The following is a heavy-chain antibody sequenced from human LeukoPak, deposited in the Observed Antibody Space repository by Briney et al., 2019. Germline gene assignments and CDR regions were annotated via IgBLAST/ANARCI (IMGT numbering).Heavy chain of an antibody. V-gene: IGHV3-21*01. J-gene: IGHJ4*02. Sequence: PGGFLRLSCAASGFTFSSYSMNWVRQTPGKGLEWVSSISSSSTYIYYVDSVKGRFTISRDNAKNSLYLQMNSLRAEDTAVYYCARDRGVYSRTLEDWGQGTLVTVSS. CDR2: ISSSSTYI. CDR3: ARDRGVYSRTLED. D-gene: IGHD6-13*01. CDR1: GFTFSSYS.